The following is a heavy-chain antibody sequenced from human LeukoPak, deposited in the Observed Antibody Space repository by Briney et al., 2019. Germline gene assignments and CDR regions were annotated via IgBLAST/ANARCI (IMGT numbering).Heavy chain of an antibody. CDR1: GFTFSSYG. D-gene: IGHD3-3*01. V-gene: IGHV3-30*02. J-gene: IGHJ4*02. Sequence: PGGSLRLSCAASGFTFSSYGMHWVRQAPGKGLEWVAFIRYDGSNKYYADSVKGRFTISRDNSEDTAVYYCAKWRSGYSDRPGAKYYFDYWGQGTLVTVSS. CDR2: IRYDGSNK. CDR3: KYYFDY.